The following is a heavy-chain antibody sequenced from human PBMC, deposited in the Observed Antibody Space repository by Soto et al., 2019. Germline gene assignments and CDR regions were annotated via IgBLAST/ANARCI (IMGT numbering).Heavy chain of an antibody. CDR1: GFSVTDAW. J-gene: IGHJ6*02. CDR3: TIPTPDTPMVTNYYYFAMDV. D-gene: IGHD5-18*01. V-gene: IGHV3-15*07. Sequence: DVQLLESGGGLVEPGGSLRLSCAVSGFSVTDAWMNWVRQVPGKGLAWVGRIKSKFDGGSTDYAAPVKGRFTISKDDSKNTLYLQMNSLKTEDTAVYYCTIPTPDTPMVTNYYYFAMDVWGPGTTVSVSS. CDR2: IKSKFDGGST.